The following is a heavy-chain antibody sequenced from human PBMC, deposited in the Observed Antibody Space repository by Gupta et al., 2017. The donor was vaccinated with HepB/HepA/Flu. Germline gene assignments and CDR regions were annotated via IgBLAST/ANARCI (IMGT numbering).Heavy chain of an antibody. D-gene: IGHD6-19*01. Sequence: EVQLLESGGGLVQPGGSLRLSCAASGFTFSSSAMSWVRQAPGKGLEWVSAISGSGGSTYYADSVKGRFTISRDNSKNTLYLQMNSLRAEDTAVYYCAKDPSLGGSGWYGMDVWGQGTTVTVSS. CDR2: ISGSGGST. CDR1: GFTFSSSA. V-gene: IGHV3-23*01. CDR3: AKDPSLGGSGWYGMDV. J-gene: IGHJ6*02.